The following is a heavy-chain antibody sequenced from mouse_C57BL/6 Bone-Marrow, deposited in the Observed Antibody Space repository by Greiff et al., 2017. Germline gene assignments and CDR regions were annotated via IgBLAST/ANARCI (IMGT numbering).Heavy chain of an antibody. CDR3: ARSPDY. J-gene: IGHJ2*01. Sequence: QVQLQQSGAELVRPGTSVKVSCKASGYAFTNYLIEWVKQRPGQGLEWIGVINPGSGGTNYNEKFKGKATLTADKSSSTAYMQLSSLPSEDSAVYFCARSPDYWGQGTTLTVSS. CDR1: GYAFTNYL. CDR2: INPGSGGT. V-gene: IGHV1-54*01.